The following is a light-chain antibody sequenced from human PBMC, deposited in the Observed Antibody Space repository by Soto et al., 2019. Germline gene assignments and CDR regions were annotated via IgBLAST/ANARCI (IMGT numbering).Light chain of an antibody. V-gene: IGLV1-40*01. CDR3: QSYDSSLSVSYV. CDR2: GNK. J-gene: IGLJ1*01. Sequence: QSVLTPPPSVSGAPGQRVTISCTGRSSNIGAGYDVHWYQQRPGTAPKLLIYGNKNRPSGVPDRFSGSKSGTSASLAITGLQAEDEADYYCQSYDSSLSVSYVFGTGTKVTVL. CDR1: SSNIGAGYD.